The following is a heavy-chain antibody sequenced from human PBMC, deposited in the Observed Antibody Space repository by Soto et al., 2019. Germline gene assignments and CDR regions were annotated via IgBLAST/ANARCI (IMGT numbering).Heavy chain of an antibody. J-gene: IGHJ1*01. D-gene: IGHD2-15*01. Sequence: EVQLVESGGGLVQPGGSLRLSCAASGFTFSSYWMSWVRQAPGKGLEWVANIKQDGSEKYYVDSVKGRFTISRDNAKNSLYLQMNSLRAEDSAVYYCAAGYCSGGSCRTQYFQHWGQGTLVTVSS. V-gene: IGHV3-7*01. CDR1: GFTFSSYW. CDR3: AAGYCSGGSCRTQYFQH. CDR2: IKQDGSEK.